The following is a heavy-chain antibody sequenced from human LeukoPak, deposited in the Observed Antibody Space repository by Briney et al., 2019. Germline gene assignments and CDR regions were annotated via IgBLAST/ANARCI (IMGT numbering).Heavy chain of an antibody. V-gene: IGHV3-7*01. CDR1: GFTFSSYW. D-gene: IGHD3-10*01. Sequence: GGSLRLSCAASGFTFSSYWMSWVRQAPGKGLEWVANIKQDGSQKYYVDSLRGRFTISRDNAKNSLYLQMNNLRAEDTAVYYCTRVFYYGSRYYYMDVWGKGTTVTISS. J-gene: IGHJ6*03. CDR2: IKQDGSQK. CDR3: TRVFYYGSRYYYMDV.